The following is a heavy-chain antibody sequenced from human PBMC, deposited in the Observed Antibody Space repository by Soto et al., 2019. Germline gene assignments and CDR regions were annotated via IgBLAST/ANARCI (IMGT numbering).Heavy chain of an antibody. CDR1: GGTFSSYT. D-gene: IGHD2-15*01. CDR2: IIPILGIA. J-gene: IGHJ5*02. Sequence: ASVKVSCKASGGTFSSYTISWVRQAPGQGLEWMGRIIPILGIANYAQKFQGRVTITADKSTSTAYMELSSLRSEDTAVYYCARDLGGYCSGGSCYWFDPWGQGTLVTVSS. CDR3: ARDLGGYCSGGSCYWFDP. V-gene: IGHV1-69*04.